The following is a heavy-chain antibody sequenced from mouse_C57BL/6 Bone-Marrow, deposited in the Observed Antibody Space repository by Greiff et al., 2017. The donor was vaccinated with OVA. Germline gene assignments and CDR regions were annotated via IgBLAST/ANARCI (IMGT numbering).Heavy chain of an antibody. J-gene: IGHJ3*01. CDR1: GYTFTSYG. CDR3: ARGGFESWFAY. Sequence: VQLQQPGAELVRPGASVKLSCKASGYTFTSYGISWVKQRTGQGLEWIGEIYPRSGNTYYNEQFKGKATLTADKSSSTAYMELRSLTSEGSAVYFCARGGFESWFAYWGRGTLVTVSA. CDR2: IYPRSGNT. V-gene: IGHV1-81*01.